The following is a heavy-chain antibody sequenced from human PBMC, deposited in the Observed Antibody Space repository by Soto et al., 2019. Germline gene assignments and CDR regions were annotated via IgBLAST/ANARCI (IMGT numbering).Heavy chain of an antibody. CDR1: GFTFSSYA. V-gene: IGHV3-64D*06. Sequence: PGGSLRLSCSASGFTFSSYAMHWVRQAPGKGLEYVSAISSNGGSTYYADSVKGRFTISRDNSKNTLYLQMSSLRAEDTAVYYCVMITFGGVIATMADYWGQGTLVTSPQ. CDR2: ISSNGGST. CDR3: VMITFGGVIATMADY. J-gene: IGHJ4*02. D-gene: IGHD3-16*02.